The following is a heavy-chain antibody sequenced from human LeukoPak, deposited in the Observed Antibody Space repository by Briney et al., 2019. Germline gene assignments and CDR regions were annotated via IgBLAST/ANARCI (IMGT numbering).Heavy chain of an antibody. CDR1: GGSISYYY. CDR3: ARRRGYGYSYFDH. J-gene: IGHJ4*02. D-gene: IGHD5-18*01. V-gene: IGHV4-59*08. Sequence: PSETLSLTCTVSGGSISYYYWSWIRQPPGKGLEWIGYIYYSGSTNYNPSLKSRVTISVDTSKNQFSLKLTSVTAADTAVYYCARRRGYGYSYFDHWGQGTLVTVSS. CDR2: IYYSGST.